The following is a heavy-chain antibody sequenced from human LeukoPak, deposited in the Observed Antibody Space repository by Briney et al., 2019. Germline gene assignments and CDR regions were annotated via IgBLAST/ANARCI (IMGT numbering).Heavy chain of an antibody. J-gene: IGHJ4*02. CDR1: GFTFSSYW. V-gene: IGHV3-7*01. CDR2: IKQDGREK. Sequence: PGGSLRLSCAASGFTFSSYWMSWVRQAPGKGLEWVANIKQDGREKYYVDSVKGRFTISRGDAKNSLYLQINSLRAEDTAVYYCARDAWKDRYFDYWGQGTLVTVSS. D-gene: IGHD1-1*01. CDR3: ARDAWKDRYFDY.